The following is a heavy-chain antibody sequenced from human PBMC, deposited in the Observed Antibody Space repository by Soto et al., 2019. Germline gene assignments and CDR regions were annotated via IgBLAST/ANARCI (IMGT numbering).Heavy chain of an antibody. CDR3: ARSPQYSSGWNGGFDY. V-gene: IGHV4-59*01. CDR2: IFYGGHT. J-gene: IGHJ4*02. D-gene: IGHD6-19*01. Sequence: PSETLSLTCDVSGDFLTTYYWNWIRQSPGKGLEWIGYIFYGGHTNYNPSLRGRATISVDTSKNQFPLKLSSVTAADTAVYYCARSPQYSSGWNGGFDYWGQGTLVTVSS. CDR1: GDFLTTYY.